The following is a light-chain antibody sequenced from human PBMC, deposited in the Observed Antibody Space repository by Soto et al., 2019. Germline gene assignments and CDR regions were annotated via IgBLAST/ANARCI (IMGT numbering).Light chain of an antibody. Sequence: EILLTQSPATLSLSPGERATLSCRASQSVTRYLTWYQQKPGQAPRLLIYDASNRATGIPARFSGSGSGTDFTLTISSLEPEDFAVYYCQQRTDWPLTFGGGPKVEIK. J-gene: IGKJ4*01. CDR2: DAS. CDR1: QSVTRY. V-gene: IGKV3-11*01. CDR3: QQRTDWPLT.